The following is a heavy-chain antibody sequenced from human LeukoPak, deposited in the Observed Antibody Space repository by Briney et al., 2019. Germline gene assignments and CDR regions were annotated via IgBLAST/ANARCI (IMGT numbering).Heavy chain of an antibody. J-gene: IGHJ3*02. CDR3: ARIRDAFDI. CDR1: GGSISSSIYY. D-gene: IGHD5-18*01. V-gene: IGHV4-39*07. CDR2: IYYSGST. Sequence: SETLSLTCTVSGGSISSSIYYWGWIRQPPGRGLEWIGTIYYSGSTYYNPSLKSRVTISVDTSKNHFSLKLTSVTAADTAVYYCARIRDAFDIWGQGAMVTVSS.